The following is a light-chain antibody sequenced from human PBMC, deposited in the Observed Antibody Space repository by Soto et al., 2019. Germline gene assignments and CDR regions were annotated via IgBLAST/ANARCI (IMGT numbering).Light chain of an antibody. V-gene: IGLV2-14*01. Sequence: LTQPASVSGSPGQSITISCTGTSSDVGGYNYVSWYQQHPGKAPKLMIYEVSNRPSGVSNRFSGSKSGNTASLTISGLQAEDEADYYCSSYTSSSTLFYVFGTGTKVTVL. CDR2: EVS. J-gene: IGLJ1*01. CDR1: SSDVGGYNY. CDR3: SSYTSSSTLFYV.